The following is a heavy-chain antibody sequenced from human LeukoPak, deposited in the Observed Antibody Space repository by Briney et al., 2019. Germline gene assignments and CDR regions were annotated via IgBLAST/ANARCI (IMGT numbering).Heavy chain of an antibody. J-gene: IGHJ4*02. CDR1: GFTFSSYA. CDR2: ISGSGGST. V-gene: IGHV3-23*01. D-gene: IGHD3-22*01. CDR3: AKDSPYYYDSSGYSDY. Sequence: GGSLRLSCAASGFTFSSYAMSWVRQAPGKGLEGVSAISGSGGSTYYADSVKGRFTISRDNSKNTLYLQMNSLRAEDTAVYYCAKDSPYYYDSSGYSDYWGQGTLVTVSS.